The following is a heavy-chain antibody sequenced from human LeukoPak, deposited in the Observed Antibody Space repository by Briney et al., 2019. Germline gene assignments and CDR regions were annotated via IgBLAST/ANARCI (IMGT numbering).Heavy chain of an antibody. CDR2: IIPIFDTA. Sequence: ASVKVSCKASGGTFNNYAFSWVRQAPGQGLEWMGGIIPIFDTAHYAQKFQGRVTITADESTSTAYMELSSLRSEDTAVYYCARGCSSTSCPLDYWGQGTLVTVSS. CDR3: ARGCSSTSCPLDY. D-gene: IGHD2-2*01. V-gene: IGHV1-69*13. CDR1: GGTFNNYA. J-gene: IGHJ4*02.